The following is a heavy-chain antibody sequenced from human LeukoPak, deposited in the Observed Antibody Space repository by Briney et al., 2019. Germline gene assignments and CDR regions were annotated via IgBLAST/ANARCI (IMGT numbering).Heavy chain of an antibody. J-gene: IGHJ6*03. Sequence: SVKVSCKASGGTFSSYAISWVRQAPGQGLEWMGGIIPIFGTANYAQKFQGRVTITTDESTSTAYMELSSLRSEDTAVYYCARGYCSSTSCYSYYYYYMDVWGKGTTVTVSS. V-gene: IGHV1-69*05. D-gene: IGHD2-2*02. CDR2: IIPIFGTA. CDR3: ARGYCSSTSCYSYYYYYMDV. CDR1: GGTFSSYA.